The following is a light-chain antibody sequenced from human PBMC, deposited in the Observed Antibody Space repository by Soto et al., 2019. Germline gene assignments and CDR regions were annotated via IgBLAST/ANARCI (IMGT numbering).Light chain of an antibody. CDR3: QQYGGSPYT. J-gene: IGKJ2*01. CDR1: QRVRSNY. Sequence: EIVLTQSPGTLSLSPGERATLSCRASQRVRSNYLAWYQQKPGQAPRLLIDGASSRATGIPDRFSGTGSGTDFTLTISRLEPEDFAVYYCQQYGGSPYTFGQGTKLEIK. CDR2: GAS. V-gene: IGKV3-20*01.